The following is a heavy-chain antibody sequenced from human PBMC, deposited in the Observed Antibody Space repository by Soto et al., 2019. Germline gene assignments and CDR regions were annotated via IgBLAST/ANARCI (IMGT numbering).Heavy chain of an antibody. D-gene: IGHD2-8*01. CDR3: ARDIMGTNYYYYGMDV. V-gene: IGHV4-59*01. CDR2: IYYSGST. J-gene: IGHJ6*02. CDR1: GGSISSYY. Sequence: QVQLQESGPGLVKPSETLSLTCTVSGGSISSYYWSWIRQPPGKGLEWIGYIYYSGSTNYNPSLKCRVTISVDTSMNQYSLKLSSVTAADTAVYYCARDIMGTNYYYYGMDVWGQGTTVTVSS.